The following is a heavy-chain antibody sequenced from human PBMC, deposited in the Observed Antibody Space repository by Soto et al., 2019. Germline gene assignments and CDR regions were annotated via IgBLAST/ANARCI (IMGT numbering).Heavy chain of an antibody. D-gene: IGHD3-16*02. V-gene: IGHV4-4*02. CDR1: GGSISSSNW. J-gene: IGHJ4*02. CDR3: ARSGVWGSYRYTNYFDY. Sequence: QVQLQESGPGLVKPSGTLSLTCAVSGGSISSSNWWSWVRQPPGKGLEWIGEIYHSGSTNYNPSLKSRVTIAVDKSKNQFSLKLSSVTAADTAVYYCARSGVWGSYRYTNYFDYWGQGTLVTVSS. CDR2: IYHSGST.